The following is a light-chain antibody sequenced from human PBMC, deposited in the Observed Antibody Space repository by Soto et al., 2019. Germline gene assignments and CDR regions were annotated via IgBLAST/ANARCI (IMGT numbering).Light chain of an antibody. V-gene: IGKV1-9*01. CDR1: QAISSY. Sequence: DIQLNQAPSFLSASAGDRVSITCRASQAISSYLAWYQQKPGRAPKLLIYAASTLQSGVPSRFSGSGSGTEFTLTITSLQPEDFATYYCQQLNSFPITFGQGTRLENK. CDR2: AAS. CDR3: QQLNSFPIT. J-gene: IGKJ5*01.